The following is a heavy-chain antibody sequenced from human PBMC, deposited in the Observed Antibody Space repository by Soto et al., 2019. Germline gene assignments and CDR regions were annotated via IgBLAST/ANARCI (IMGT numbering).Heavy chain of an antibody. D-gene: IGHD3-10*01. J-gene: IGHJ4*02. CDR2: INAGNGNT. Sequence: QVQLVQSGAEVKKPGASVKVSCKASGYTFSNYLLHWVRQAPGQRLEWMGWINAGNGNTKYSQRFQGRVTLTRDTSASTAYMELSSLRSEDTAVDYCAYPSYGSGNCYWGQGTLVTVSS. V-gene: IGHV1-3*01. CDR1: GYTFSNYL. CDR3: AYPSYGSGNCY.